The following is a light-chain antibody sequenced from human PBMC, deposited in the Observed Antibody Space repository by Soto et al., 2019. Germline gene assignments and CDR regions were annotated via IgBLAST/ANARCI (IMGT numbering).Light chain of an antibody. J-gene: IGKJ2*01. CDR1: QSISSW. CDR3: QQYNSYPYT. Sequence: DIQMTQYPSTLSASVGDRVTITCRASQSISSWLAWYQQKPGKAPKLLIYDASSLESGVPSRFSGSGSETEFTLTISSLQPDDFATYYCQQYNSYPYTFGQGTKLEIK. V-gene: IGKV1-5*01. CDR2: DAS.